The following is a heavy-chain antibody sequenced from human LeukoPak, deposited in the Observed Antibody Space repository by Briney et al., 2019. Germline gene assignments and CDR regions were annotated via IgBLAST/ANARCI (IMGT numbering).Heavy chain of an antibody. CDR1: GGAFSSYA. Sequence: ASVKVSCKASGGAFSSYAISWVRQAPGQGLEWMGWISAYNGNTNYAQKLQGRVTMTTDTSTSTAYMELRSLRSDDTAVYYCARLKDIVVVPAAYIDYWGQGTLVTVSS. V-gene: IGHV1-18*01. J-gene: IGHJ4*02. CDR2: ISAYNGNT. D-gene: IGHD2-2*01. CDR3: ARLKDIVVVPAAYIDY.